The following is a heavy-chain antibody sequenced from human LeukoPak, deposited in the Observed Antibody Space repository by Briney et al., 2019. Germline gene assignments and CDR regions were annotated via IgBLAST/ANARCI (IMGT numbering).Heavy chain of an antibody. CDR3: ATLRGDATIFEY. V-gene: IGHV3-7*01. CDR1: GFTFSYNW. D-gene: IGHD5-24*01. Sequence: GGSLRLSCAASGFTFSYNWMSWVRQAPGKGLEWVDTIRGDGTVSHYVDSAKGRFTISRDNAKNSMYLQMEYLGVEDTAVYYCATLRGDATIFEYWGQGTLVTVSS. CDR2: IRGDGTVS. J-gene: IGHJ4*02.